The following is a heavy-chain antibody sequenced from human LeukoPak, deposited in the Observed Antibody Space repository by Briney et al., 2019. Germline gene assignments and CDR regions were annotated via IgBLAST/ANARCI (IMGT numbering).Heavy chain of an antibody. CDR2: IYYSGST. CDR3: ARDPRGGTSRDNWFDP. J-gene: IGHJ5*02. D-gene: IGHD1-1*01. CDR1: GGSISSSSYY. V-gene: IGHV4-61*01. Sequence: SETLSLTCTVSGGSISSSSYYWSWIRQPPGKGLEWIGYIYYSGSTNYNPSLKSRVTISVDTSKNQFSLKLNSVTAADTAVYYCARDPRGGTSRDNWFDPWGQGTLVTVSS.